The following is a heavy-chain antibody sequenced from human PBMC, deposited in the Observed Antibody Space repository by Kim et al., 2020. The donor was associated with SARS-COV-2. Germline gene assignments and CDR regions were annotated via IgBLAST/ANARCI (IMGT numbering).Heavy chain of an antibody. CDR3: ARTSGYDYYFDY. D-gene: IGHD5-12*01. CDR1: GFTFSSYS. J-gene: IGHJ4*02. CDR2: ISSSSSYI. V-gene: IGHV3-21*04. Sequence: GGSLRLSCAASGFTFSSYSMNWVRQAPGKGLEWVSSISSSSSYIYYAASVKGRFTISRNNAKNSLYLQMNSLRAEDTAVYYCARTSGYDYYFDYSGQGTPGTLSS.